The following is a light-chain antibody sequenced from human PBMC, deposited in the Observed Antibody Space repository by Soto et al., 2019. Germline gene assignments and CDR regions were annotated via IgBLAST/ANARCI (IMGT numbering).Light chain of an antibody. CDR1: QAMSTY. V-gene: IGKV1-9*01. CDR3: QQLNGYQLA. J-gene: IGKJ4*01. CDR2: SAS. Sequence: DIQLTQSPSFLSASMGDTVTITCRASQAMSTYLAWYQQKPGKVPKLLIRSASTLQSGVPPRFSGGGSGTEFTLTISTLQPDDSGIYYCQQLNGYQLAFGGGTNVEIK.